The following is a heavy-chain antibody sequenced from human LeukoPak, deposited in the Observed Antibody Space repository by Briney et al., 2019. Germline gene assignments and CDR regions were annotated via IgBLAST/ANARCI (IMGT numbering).Heavy chain of an antibody. Sequence: SQTLSLTCVISGDSVFSNIAAWNWIRHSPSRGLECLGRAYYRSKWNIDYTASVKSRIIINPDTSRNQISLQLNSVTPEDTAVYYCTRAVHSNEFESWGQGSLVTVSS. CDR1: GDSVFSNIAA. CDR3: TRAVHSNEFES. V-gene: IGHV6-1*01. D-gene: IGHD6-13*01. J-gene: IGHJ4*02. CDR2: AYYRSKWNI.